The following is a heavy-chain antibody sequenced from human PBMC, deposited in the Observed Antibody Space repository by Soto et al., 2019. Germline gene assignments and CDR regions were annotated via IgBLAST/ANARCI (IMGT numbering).Heavy chain of an antibody. V-gene: IGHV3-30*03. J-gene: IGHJ4*02. CDR2: ISDDGSNI. D-gene: IGHD3-3*01. CDR3: ARAGRDFWSGRSFFDY. CDR1: GFSFSSHV. Sequence: PGGSLRLSCAASGFSFSSHVMHWVRQAPGKGLEWVAFISDDGSNIYYGDSVKGRFTISRDNSKNTMYLQMNSLRAEDKAVYYCARAGRDFWSGRSFFDYWGQGTQVTVSS.